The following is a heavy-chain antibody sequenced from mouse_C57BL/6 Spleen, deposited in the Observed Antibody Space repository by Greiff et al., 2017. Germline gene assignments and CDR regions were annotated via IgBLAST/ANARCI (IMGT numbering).Heavy chain of an antibody. CDR3: ARSDYGSSFAMDY. D-gene: IGHD1-1*01. CDR2: INPSSGYT. Sequence: QVQLKESGAELAKPGASVKLSCKASGYTFTSYWMHWVKQRPGQALEWIGYINPSSGYTKYNQKFKDKATLTADKSSSTAYMQLSSLTYEDSAVYYCARSDYGSSFAMDYWGQGTSVTVSS. CDR1: GYTFTSYW. J-gene: IGHJ4*01. V-gene: IGHV1-7*01.